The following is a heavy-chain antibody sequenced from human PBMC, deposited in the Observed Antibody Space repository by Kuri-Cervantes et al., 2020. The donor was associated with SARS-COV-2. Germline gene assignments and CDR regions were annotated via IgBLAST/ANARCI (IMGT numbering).Heavy chain of an antibody. Sequence: GGSLRLSCAVSGFTFSSYSMNWVRQAPGKGLEWVSYISSSSSYIYYADSVKGRFTISRDNAKNSLYLQMNSLIAEDTAVYYCARQLRYFDWLGDDAFDIWGQGTMVTVSS. CDR2: ISSSSSYI. CDR1: GFTFSSYS. D-gene: IGHD3-9*01. CDR3: ARQLRYFDWLGDDAFDI. J-gene: IGHJ3*02. V-gene: IGHV3-21*01.